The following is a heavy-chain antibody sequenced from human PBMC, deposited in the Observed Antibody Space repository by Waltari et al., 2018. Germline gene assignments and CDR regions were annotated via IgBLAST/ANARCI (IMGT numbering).Heavy chain of an antibody. Sequence: EVQLVESGGGLVKPGGSLRLSCAASGFTFSSYSMNWVRQAPGKGVEVGASISSSSSYIYYADSVKGRFTISRDNAKNSLYLQMNSLRAEDTAVYYCARLSEAALDYWGQGTLVTVSS. J-gene: IGHJ4*02. CDR3: ARLSEAALDY. CDR2: ISSSSSYI. V-gene: IGHV3-21*01. CDR1: GFTFSSYS. D-gene: IGHD6-13*01.